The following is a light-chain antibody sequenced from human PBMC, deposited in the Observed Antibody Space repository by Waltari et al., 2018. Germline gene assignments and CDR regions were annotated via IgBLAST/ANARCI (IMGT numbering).Light chain of an antibody. Sequence: DIVMTQSPDSLAVSLGERATINCKSSQSVLYSSNSKNYLPWYQQKPGQPPKLLIYWASTREFGVPDRFSGSGSGTDFTLTISSLQAEDVAVYYCQQYYSTPWTFGRGTKVEIK. V-gene: IGKV4-1*01. CDR3: QQYYSTPWT. CDR2: WAS. J-gene: IGKJ1*01. CDR1: QSVLYSSNSKNY.